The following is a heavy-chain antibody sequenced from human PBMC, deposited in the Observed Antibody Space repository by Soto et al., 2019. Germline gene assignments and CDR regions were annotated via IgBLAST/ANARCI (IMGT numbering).Heavy chain of an antibody. CDR2: ISYDGSNK. V-gene: IGHV3-30*14. CDR1: GFTFRTYA. D-gene: IGHD3-10*01. Sequence: QVQLVESGGGVVQPGRSLRLSCVASGFTFRTYAMHWVRQAPGKGLEWLTLISYDGSNKYYADSVKGRFTISRDNSENTLYLQMSSLRPEDTALYYCARDLTMVRGLYYYYGMDVWGRGTTVTVSS. J-gene: IGHJ6*02. CDR3: ARDLTMVRGLYYYYGMDV.